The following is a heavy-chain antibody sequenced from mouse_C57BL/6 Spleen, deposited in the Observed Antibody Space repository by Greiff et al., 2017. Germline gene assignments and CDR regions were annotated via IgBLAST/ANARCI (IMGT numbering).Heavy chain of an antibody. D-gene: IGHD1-1*01. J-gene: IGHJ2*01. CDR1: GYSFTGYY. Sequence: EVKLMESGPELVKPGASVKISCKASGYSFTGYYMNWVKQSPEKSLEWIGEINPSTGGTTYNQKFKAKATLTVDKSSSTAYMQLKSLTSEDSAVYYCARERPDYYGSSYDWGQGTTLTVSS. V-gene: IGHV1-42*01. CDR2: INPSTGGT. CDR3: ARERPDYYGSSYD.